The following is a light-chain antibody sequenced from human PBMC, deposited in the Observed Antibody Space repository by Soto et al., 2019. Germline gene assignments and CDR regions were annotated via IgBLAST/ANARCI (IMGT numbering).Light chain of an antibody. CDR3: QQYYTYST. Sequence: DIQITHSPSTLSASVGDRVTITCRASQTISYWLAWYQQKPGKAPKLLIHDASSLESGVPSRFSGSRSGTEFTLTISSLQPEDSATYHCQQYYTYSTFGQGTKVEIK. CDR2: DAS. CDR1: QTISYW. V-gene: IGKV1-5*01. J-gene: IGKJ1*01.